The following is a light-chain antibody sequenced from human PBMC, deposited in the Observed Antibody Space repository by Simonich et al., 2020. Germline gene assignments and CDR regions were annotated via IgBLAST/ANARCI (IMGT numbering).Light chain of an antibody. V-gene: IGLV2-14*01. CDR2: DVS. CDR3: SSYTSSSTWV. Sequence: QSAMTQPASVSGSPGQSITISRPGTSSEVGGYHYVSWYQQHPGKAPKLMIYDVSKRPSGVSNRFSGSKAGNTASLTISGLQAEDEADYYCSSYTSSSTWVFGGGTKLTVL. J-gene: IGLJ3*02. CDR1: SSEVGGYHY.